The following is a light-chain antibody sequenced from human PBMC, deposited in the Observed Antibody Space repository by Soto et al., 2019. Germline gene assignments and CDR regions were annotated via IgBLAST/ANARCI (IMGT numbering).Light chain of an antibody. Sequence: SVLAQPPSVSAAPGQKVTISCSGSSSNIGVTSVSWYQQPPEAAPKLLIYENDKRPSGIPDRFSGSNHGTSATLGIPGLPPGEEPDYYCRPRDSSLRPEVFGTGTKVPVL. J-gene: IGLJ1*01. CDR3: RPRDSSLRPEV. CDR1: SSNIGVTS. V-gene: IGLV1-51*02. CDR2: END.